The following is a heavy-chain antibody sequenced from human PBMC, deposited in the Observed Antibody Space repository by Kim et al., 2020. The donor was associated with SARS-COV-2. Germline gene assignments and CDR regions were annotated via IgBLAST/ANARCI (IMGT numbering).Heavy chain of an antibody. V-gene: IGHV3-30*18. J-gene: IGHJ3*02. Sequence: GGSLRLSCAASGFTFSSYGMHWVRQAPGKGLEWVAVISYDGSNKYYADSVKGRFTISRDNSKNTLYLQMNTLRPEDTAVYYCAKDRVTMVRGVDALDIWGQGTRATASS. CDR3: AKDRVTMVRGVDALDI. CDR1: GFTFSSYG. CDR2: ISYDGSNK. D-gene: IGHD3-10*01.